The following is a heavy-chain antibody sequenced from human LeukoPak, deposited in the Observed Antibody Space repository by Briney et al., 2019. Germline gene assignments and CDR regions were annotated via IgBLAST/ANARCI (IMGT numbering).Heavy chain of an antibody. CDR3: ARGWTYYYGSGSPGAWFDP. Sequence: PSETLSLTCIVSGGSISSDYWSWIRQPPGKGLEWIGYIYYSGSTNYNPSLKSRVTISVDTSKNQFSLKLSSVTAADTAVYYCARGWTYYYGSGSPGAWFDPWGQGTLVTVSS. CDR2: IYYSGST. V-gene: IGHV4-59*01. J-gene: IGHJ5*02. CDR1: GGSISSDY. D-gene: IGHD3-10*01.